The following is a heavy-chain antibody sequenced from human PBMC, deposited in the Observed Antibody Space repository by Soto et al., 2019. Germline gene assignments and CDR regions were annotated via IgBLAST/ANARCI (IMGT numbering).Heavy chain of an antibody. CDR2: ISYDGSNK. J-gene: IGHJ4*02. V-gene: IGHV3-30*18. CDR3: AKDSSSRPYYFDY. Sequence: QVQLVESGGGVVQPGRSLRLSCAASGFTFSSYGMHWVRQAPGKGLEWVAVISYDGSNKYYADSVKGRFTISRDNXKNTLYLQMNSLRAEDTAVYYCAKDSSSRPYYFDYWGQGTLVTVSS. CDR1: GFTFSSYG. D-gene: IGHD6-13*01.